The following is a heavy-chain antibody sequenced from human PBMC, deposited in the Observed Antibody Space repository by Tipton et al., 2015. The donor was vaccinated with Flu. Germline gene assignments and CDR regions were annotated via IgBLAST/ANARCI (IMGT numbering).Heavy chain of an antibody. Sequence: QLVQSGAEVKKPGASVKVSCKASGYTFTSYHMYWVRQAPGQGLEWMGIINPSGGSTSYAQKFQGRVTMTRDTSMSTVYMELSSLRSEDTAVFFCATESCDGHYQGCSPFFYWGQGTLVTVSS. V-gene: IGHV1-46*01. CDR1: GYTFTSYH. J-gene: IGHJ4*02. D-gene: IGHD2-15*01. CDR3: ATESCDGHYQGCSPFFY. CDR2: INPSGGST.